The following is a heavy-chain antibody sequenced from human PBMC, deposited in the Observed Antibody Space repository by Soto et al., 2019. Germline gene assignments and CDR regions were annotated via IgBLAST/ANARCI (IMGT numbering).Heavy chain of an antibody. CDR3: AKGWGVSGWYSSPADY. Sequence: GGSLRLSCAASGFTFSSYAMSWVRQAPGKGLEWVSAISGSGGSTYYADSVKGRFTISRDNSKNTLYLQMNSLRAEDTAVYYCAKGWGVSGWYSSPADYWGQGTLVTVSS. J-gene: IGHJ4*02. V-gene: IGHV3-23*01. D-gene: IGHD6-19*01. CDR2: ISGSGGST. CDR1: GFTFSSYA.